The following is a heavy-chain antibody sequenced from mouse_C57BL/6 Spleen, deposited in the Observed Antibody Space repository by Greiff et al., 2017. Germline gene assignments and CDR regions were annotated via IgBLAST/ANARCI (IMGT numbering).Heavy chain of an antibody. V-gene: IGHV1-52*01. CDR3: ARRGSPAMDY. J-gene: IGHJ4*01. D-gene: IGHD1-1*01. Sequence: QVQLKQPGAELVRPGSSVKLSCKASGYNFTSYWMHWVKQRPIQGLEWIGNIDTSDSETHYNQKFKDKATLTVDKSSSTAYMQLSSLTSEDSAVYYCARRGSPAMDYWGQGTSVTVSS. CDR1: GYNFTSYW. CDR2: IDTSDSET.